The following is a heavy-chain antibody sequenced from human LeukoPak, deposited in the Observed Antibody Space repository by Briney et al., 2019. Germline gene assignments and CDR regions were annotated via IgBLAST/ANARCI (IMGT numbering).Heavy chain of an antibody. CDR1: GGSISSHY. J-gene: IGHJ4*02. V-gene: IGHV4-59*11. CDR2: IYYSGTT. CDR3: ARGGKLRYFDWPPDY. Sequence: SETLSLTCTVSGGSISSHYWSWIRQPPGKGLEWVGYIYYSGTTNYNPSLKSRVTISVDTSKNQFSLKLSSVTAADTAVYYCARGGKLRYFDWPPDYWGQGTLVTVSS. D-gene: IGHD3-9*01.